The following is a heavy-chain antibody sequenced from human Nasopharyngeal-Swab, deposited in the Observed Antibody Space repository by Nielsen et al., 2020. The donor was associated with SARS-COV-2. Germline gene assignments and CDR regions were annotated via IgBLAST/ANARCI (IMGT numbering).Heavy chain of an antibody. Sequence: SETLSLTCAVYGGSFSGHQWSWVRQPPGKGLEWIGEVSHGGGTNYNPSLKSRVTMFMDTSKNQFSLRLRSVTAADTAVYYCAKEGATGWFGPWGQGTLVTASS. CDR1: GGSFSGHQ. V-gene: IGHV4-34*01. CDR2: VSHGGGT. J-gene: IGHJ5*02. CDR3: AKEGATGWFGP.